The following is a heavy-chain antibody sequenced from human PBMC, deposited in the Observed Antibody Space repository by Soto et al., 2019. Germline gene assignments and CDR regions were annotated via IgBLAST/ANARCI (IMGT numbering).Heavy chain of an antibody. CDR1: GDSISSGGYF. D-gene: IGHD6-6*01. CDR2: IYYTGST. CDR3: ARLSSSSSFDF. Sequence: PSETLSLTCTVSGDSISSGGYFWNWIRQHPGKGLEWIGLIYYTGSTFYNPSLRSRVTFSVDTSKNHFSLKLTSVTAADTAVYFCARLSSSSSFDFWGQGTLVTVSS. V-gene: IGHV4-31*03. J-gene: IGHJ4*02.